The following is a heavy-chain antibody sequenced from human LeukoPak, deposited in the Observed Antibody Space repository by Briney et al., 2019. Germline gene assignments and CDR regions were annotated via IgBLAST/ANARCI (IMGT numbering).Heavy chain of an antibody. D-gene: IGHD3-10*01. V-gene: IGHV5-51*01. Sequence: PGESLKISCQVSGYIFTDYWIGWVRQMPGKGLESIGIIYPADSDTAYSPFFQGQVTISADKSITTVYLQWSSLKASDTAMYYCARQSRDGSKTRGYYFDHWGQGTLVTVSS. CDR3: ARQSRDGSKTRGYYFDH. CDR1: GYIFTDYW. CDR2: IYPADSDT. J-gene: IGHJ4*02.